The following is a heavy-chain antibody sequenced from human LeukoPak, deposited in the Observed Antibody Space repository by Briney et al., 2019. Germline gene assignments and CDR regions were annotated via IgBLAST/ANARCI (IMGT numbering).Heavy chain of an antibody. D-gene: IGHD6-13*01. CDR3: AKAINRGSIAAASDY. CDR2: ISGHGAST. Sequence: GGSLRLSCAASGFIFNNYAMTWVRQVPGKGLEWASSISGHGASTYYADSVKGRFTISRDNSKNTLYLQMNSLRAEDTAVYYCAKAINRGSIAAASDYWGQGTLVTVSS. J-gene: IGHJ4*02. CDR1: GFIFNNYA. V-gene: IGHV3-23*01.